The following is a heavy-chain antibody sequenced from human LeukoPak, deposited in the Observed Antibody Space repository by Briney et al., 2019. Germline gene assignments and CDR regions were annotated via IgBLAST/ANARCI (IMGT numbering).Heavy chain of an antibody. CDR1: GFTFNDYG. V-gene: IGHV3-48*01. CDR3: ATYSGYDRIFDY. J-gene: IGHJ4*02. Sequence: GGSLRLSCAASGFTFNDYGMNWVRQAPGKGLEWISYISGSSTAIYYADSVKGRFTISRDNAKNSLYLQMDGLRAEDTAVYYCATYSGYDRIFDYWGQGTLVTVSS. D-gene: IGHD5-12*01. CDR2: ISGSSTAI.